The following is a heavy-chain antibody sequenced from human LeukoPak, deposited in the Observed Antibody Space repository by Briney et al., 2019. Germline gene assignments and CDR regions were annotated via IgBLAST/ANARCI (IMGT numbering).Heavy chain of an antibody. CDR1: GFTSSSYW. V-gene: IGHV3-7*01. J-gene: IGHJ4*02. CDR2: IKQDGSEK. Sequence: GGSLRLSCAASGFTSSSYWMSWVRQAPGKGLEWVANIKQDGSEKYYVDSVKGRFTISRDNAKNSLYLQMNSLRAEDTAVYYCARDISYYGSGSYSQKGDYWGQGTLVTVSS. CDR3: ARDISYYGSGSYSQKGDY. D-gene: IGHD3-10*01.